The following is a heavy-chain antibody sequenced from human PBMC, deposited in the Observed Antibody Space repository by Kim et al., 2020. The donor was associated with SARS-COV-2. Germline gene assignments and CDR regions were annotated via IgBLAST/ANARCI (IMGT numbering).Heavy chain of an antibody. Sequence: SETLSLTCTVSGGSISSSSYYWGWIRQPPGKGLEWIGSIYYSGSTYYNPSLKSRVTISVDTSKNQFSLKLSSVTAADTAVYYCARHHTQQQLKYPGDLTPANWFDPWGQGTLVTVSS. V-gene: IGHV4-39*01. CDR3: ARHHTQQQLKYPGDLTPANWFDP. CDR1: GGSISSSSYY. D-gene: IGHD6-13*01. J-gene: IGHJ5*02. CDR2: IYYSGST.